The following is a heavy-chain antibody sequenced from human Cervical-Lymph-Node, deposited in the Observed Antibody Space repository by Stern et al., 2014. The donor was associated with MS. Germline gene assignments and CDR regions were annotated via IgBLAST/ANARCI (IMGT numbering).Heavy chain of an antibody. D-gene: IGHD3-9*01. CDR2: INPSGDST. CDR3: ARLRGYNVLTGYLDY. CDR1: GYTFTNYY. J-gene: IGHJ4*02. Sequence: VQLVESGAEVKKPGASVKISCKASGYTFTNYYMHWVRQAPGQGLEWMGIINPSGDSTRYAQKFEGRVTMTRDTSTSTVNMELSSLTSGDTAVYYCARLRGYNVLTGYLDYWGQGTLVTVSS. V-gene: IGHV1-46*01.